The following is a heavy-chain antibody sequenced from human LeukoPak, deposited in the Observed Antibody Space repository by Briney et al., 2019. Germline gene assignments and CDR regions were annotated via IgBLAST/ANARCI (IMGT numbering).Heavy chain of an antibody. D-gene: IGHD3-10*02. CDR1: GGFISSSSYY. CDR2: IYYSGRT. V-gene: IGHV4-39*07. Sequence: PSETLSLTCTVSGGFISSSSYYWGWIRQPPGKGLEWIGDIYYSGRTYYNPSLKSRVTISVDTSKNQFSLRLSSVTAADTAVYYCARGWRTMIGPGAFDIWGQGTMVTVSS. CDR3: ARGWRTMIGPGAFDI. J-gene: IGHJ3*02.